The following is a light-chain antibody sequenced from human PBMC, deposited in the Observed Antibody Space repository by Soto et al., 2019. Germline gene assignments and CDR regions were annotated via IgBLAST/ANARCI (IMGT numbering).Light chain of an antibody. CDR3: AAWDDRLNGTWV. V-gene: IGLV1-44*01. CDR1: SSNIGSNT. J-gene: IGLJ3*02. Sequence: QSVLTQPPSASGTPGQRVTISCSGSSSNIGSNTVNWYQQLPGTAPKLLIYSNNQRPSGVADRFSGSKSGTSDSLAISGLQSEDEDDSYCAAWDDRLNGTWVFGGGTKLTVL. CDR2: SNN.